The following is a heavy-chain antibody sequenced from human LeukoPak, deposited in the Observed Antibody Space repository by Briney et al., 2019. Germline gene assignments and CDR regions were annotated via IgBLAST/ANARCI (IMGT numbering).Heavy chain of an antibody. CDR3: ARGGIYDYVWGSYRPLDY. Sequence: GGSLRLSCAVSGFTFSSYSMTWVRQAPGKGLEWVSSISSSSSYIYYADSVKGRFTISRDDAKNSLYLQMNSLRAEDTAVYYCARGGIYDYVWGSYRPLDYWGQGTLVTVSS. CDR1: GFTFSSYS. D-gene: IGHD3-16*02. J-gene: IGHJ4*02. V-gene: IGHV3-21*01. CDR2: ISSSSSYI.